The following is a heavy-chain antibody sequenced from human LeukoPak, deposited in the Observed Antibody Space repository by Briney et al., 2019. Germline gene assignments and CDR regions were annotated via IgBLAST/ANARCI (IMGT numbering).Heavy chain of an antibody. Sequence: ASVKVSCMASDSTFTNYDISWVRQAPGQGLEWMGWISGYNGNTNYAQRLQGRVTLTTDTSTSTAYMELSSLRSEDTAVYYCATGGRYSYADNPEDYWGQGTLVTVSS. CDR2: ISGYNGNT. D-gene: IGHD5-18*01. CDR1: DSTFTNYD. CDR3: ATGGRYSYADNPEDY. V-gene: IGHV1-18*01. J-gene: IGHJ4*02.